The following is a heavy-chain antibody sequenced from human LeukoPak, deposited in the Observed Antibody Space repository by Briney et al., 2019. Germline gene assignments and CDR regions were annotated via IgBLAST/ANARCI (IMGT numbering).Heavy chain of an antibody. CDR1: GFTFSSYA. CDR2: ISYDGSNK. CDR3: ARVRKRGY. J-gene: IGHJ4*02. Sequence: GGSLRLSCAASGFTFSSYAMHWVRQAPGKGLEWVAVISYDGSNKYYADSVKGRFTISRDNSKNTLYLQMNSLRAEDTAVYYCARVRKRGYWGQGTLVTVSS. V-gene: IGHV3-30-3*01.